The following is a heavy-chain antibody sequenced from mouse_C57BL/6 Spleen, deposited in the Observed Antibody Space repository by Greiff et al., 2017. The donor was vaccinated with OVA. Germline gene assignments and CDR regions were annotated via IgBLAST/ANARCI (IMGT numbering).Heavy chain of an antibody. V-gene: IGHV1-69*01. J-gene: IGHJ2*01. CDR1: GYTFTSYW. CDR3: ASSYYGRFDY. D-gene: IGHD2-1*01. Sequence: VQLQQSGAELVMPGASVKLSCKASGYTFTSYWMHWVKQRPGQGLEWIGEIDPSDSYTNYNQKFKGKSTLTVDKSSSTAYMQLSSLTSEDSAVYYCASSYYGRFDYWGQGTTLTVSS. CDR2: IDPSDSYT.